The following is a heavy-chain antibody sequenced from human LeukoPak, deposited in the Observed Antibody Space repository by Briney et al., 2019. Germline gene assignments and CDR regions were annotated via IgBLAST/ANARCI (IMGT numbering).Heavy chain of an antibody. CDR3: ARVARITMVRGVNRDFDY. Sequence: GASVKVSCKASGYTFTSYYMHWVRQAPGQGLEWMGWINPNSGGTNYAQKFQGRVTMTRDTSISTAYMELSRLRSDDTAVYYCARVARITMVRGVNRDFDYWGQGTLVTVSS. J-gene: IGHJ4*02. CDR1: GYTFTSYY. D-gene: IGHD3-10*01. CDR2: INPNSGGT. V-gene: IGHV1-2*02.